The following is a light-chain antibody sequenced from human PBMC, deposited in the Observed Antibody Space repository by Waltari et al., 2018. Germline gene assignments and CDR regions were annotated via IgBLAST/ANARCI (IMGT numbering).Light chain of an antibody. CDR1: GSSTGAGYD. CDR2: GTN. Sequence: QSVLTQPPSVSGAPGQRDTISCPGSGSSTGAGYDVHWYRQLPGKAPTLLIYGTNTRPLGVPDRFFGSQSGTAASLAIVGLQADDEADYYCQSYDTSLSVVFGGGTKLTVL. CDR3: QSYDTSLSVV. J-gene: IGLJ2*01. V-gene: IGLV1-40*01.